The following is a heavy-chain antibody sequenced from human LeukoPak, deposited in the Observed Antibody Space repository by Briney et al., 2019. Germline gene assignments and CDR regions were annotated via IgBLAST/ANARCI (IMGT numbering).Heavy chain of an antibody. CDR3: ARQIDTNFFAY. CDR1: GFTFSSYW. Sequence: QPGGSLRLSCAASGFTFSSYWMSWVRQIPGKGRGWVANIKQDGDEKYYVDSVKGRFTISRDNAKKSLYLQLNSLRAEDTAVYYCARQIDTNFFAYWGQGTLVTVSS. V-gene: IGHV3-7*01. CDR2: IKQDGDEK. D-gene: IGHD2-21*01. J-gene: IGHJ4*02.